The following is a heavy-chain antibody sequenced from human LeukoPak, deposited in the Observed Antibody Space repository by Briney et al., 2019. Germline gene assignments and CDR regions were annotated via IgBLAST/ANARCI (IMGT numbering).Heavy chain of an antibody. D-gene: IGHD2-2*01. CDR3: ARDPWYCSSTSCYPRGYFDY. CDR2: VKQDGSEK. CDR1: GFNFSRYW. V-gene: IGHV3-7*01. J-gene: IGHJ4*02. Sequence: GGSLRLSCAASGFNFSRYWMSWVRQAPGKGLEWVANVKQDGSEKYYVDSVKGRFTISRDNAKNSLYLQMNSLRAEDTAVYYCARDPWYCSSTSCYPRGYFDYWGQGTLVTVSS.